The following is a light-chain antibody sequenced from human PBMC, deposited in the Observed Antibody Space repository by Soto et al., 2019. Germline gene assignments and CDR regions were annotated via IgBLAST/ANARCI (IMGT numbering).Light chain of an antibody. V-gene: IGKV3-15*01. J-gene: IGKJ1*01. CDR3: QQYNNWPWT. CDR1: QSVSSN. CDR2: GAS. Sequence: EIVMTQSPATLSVSQRERTTLYCRASQSVSSNLAWYQQKPGQAPRLLIYGASTRATGIPARFSGSGSGTEFTLTISSLQSEDFAVYYCQQYNNWPWTYGQGT.